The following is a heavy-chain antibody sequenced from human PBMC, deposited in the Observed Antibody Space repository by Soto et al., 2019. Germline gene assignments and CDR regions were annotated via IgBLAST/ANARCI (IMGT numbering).Heavy chain of an antibody. V-gene: IGHV3-21*01. J-gene: IGHJ4*02. CDR3: ARAQYCSSTRRTQCYFDY. CDR2: ISSSSSYI. Sequence: GGSLRLSCAASGFTFSSYSMNWVRQAPGKGLEWVSSISSSSSYIYYSDSVNGRFTISRDNPKNSLYLQMNSLRAEDTAMYNCARAQYCSSTRRTQCYFDYWGQGTLVTVTS. CDR1: GFTFSSYS. D-gene: IGHD2-2*01.